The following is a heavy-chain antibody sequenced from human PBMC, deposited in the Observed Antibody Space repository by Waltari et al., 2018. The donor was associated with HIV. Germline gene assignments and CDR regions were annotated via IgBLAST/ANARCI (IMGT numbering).Heavy chain of an antibody. D-gene: IGHD3-16*01. V-gene: IGHV1-24*01. CDR1: GYSLTEAS. J-gene: IGHJ4*02. CDR3: AVAVGTPYDF. Sequence: QVQLVQSGAEVKKPGASVKVSCKVSGYSLTEASIHWVRQAHGKGFEWMGGFDPEEDETIYAQKFQGRVTMTEDTSSGTAYMELSSLRSEDTALYYCAVAVGTPYDFWGKGTQVIVSS. CDR2: FDPEEDET.